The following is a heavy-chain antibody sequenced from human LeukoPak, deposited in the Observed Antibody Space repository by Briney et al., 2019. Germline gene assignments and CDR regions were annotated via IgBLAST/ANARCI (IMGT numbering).Heavy chain of an antibody. CDR2: IFHDGTT. V-gene: IGHV4-38-2*02. CDR3: ARDRKYYYHMDV. J-gene: IGHJ6*03. Sequence: SETLSLTCTVSSYAISSGYYWGCIRRTPGKGLEWIAKIFHDGTTHYNPSLKSRVTISVDTSKNQFSLRLSSLTAADTALYYCARDRKYYYHMDVWGKGTTVTVSS. CDR1: SYAISSGYY. D-gene: IGHD1-14*01.